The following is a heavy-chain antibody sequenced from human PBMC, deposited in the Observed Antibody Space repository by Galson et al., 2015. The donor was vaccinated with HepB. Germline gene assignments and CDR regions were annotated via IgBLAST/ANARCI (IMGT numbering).Heavy chain of an antibody. CDR2: IGTAGDP. CDR3: ARRWLDAFDI. V-gene: IGHV3-13*05. CDR1: GFMFSACG. D-gene: IGHD6-19*01. Sequence: SLRLSCAASGFMFSACGMHWVRQVTGKGLEWVSVIGTAGDPYYPGSGKGRFTISRENAKNSLYLQMNSLRAGDTAVYYCARRWLDAFDIWGQGTMVTVSS. J-gene: IGHJ3*02.